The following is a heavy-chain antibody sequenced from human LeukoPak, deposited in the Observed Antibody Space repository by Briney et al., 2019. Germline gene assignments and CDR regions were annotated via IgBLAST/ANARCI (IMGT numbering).Heavy chain of an antibody. J-gene: IGHJ4*02. CDR2: ISGSGGST. V-gene: IGHV3-23*01. Sequence: PGGSLRLSCAASGFTFSSYAMSWVRQAPGKGLEWVSAISGSGGSTYYADSVKGRFTISRDNSKNTLYLQMNSLRAEDTAVYYCAKPYCSGGSCYSAPGRYFDYWGQGTLVTVSS. CDR1: GFTFSSYA. D-gene: IGHD2-15*01. CDR3: AKPYCSGGSCYSAPGRYFDY.